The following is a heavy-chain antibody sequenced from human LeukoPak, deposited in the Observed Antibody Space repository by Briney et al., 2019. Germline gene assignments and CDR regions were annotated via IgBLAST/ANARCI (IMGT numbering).Heavy chain of an antibody. CDR1: GYTFTSYG. CDR2: INPNSGGT. Sequence: GASVKVSCKASGYTFTSYGISWVRQAPGQGLEWMGWINPNSGGTNYAQKFQGRVTMTRDTSISTAYMQLSRLRSDDTAVYYCARVTGRHFDWLPYFDYWGQGTLATVSS. D-gene: IGHD3-9*01. J-gene: IGHJ4*02. V-gene: IGHV1-2*02. CDR3: ARVTGRHFDWLPYFDY.